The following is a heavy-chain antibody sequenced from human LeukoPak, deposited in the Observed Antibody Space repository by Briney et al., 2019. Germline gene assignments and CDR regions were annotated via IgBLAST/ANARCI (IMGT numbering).Heavy chain of an antibody. CDR3: ARDRYSSSWYAINY. V-gene: IGHV3-30*04. CDR2: ISYDGSNK. J-gene: IGHJ4*02. D-gene: IGHD6-13*01. CDR1: GFTFSSYA. Sequence: GGSLRLSCAASGFTFSSYAVHWVRQAPGKGLEWVAVISYDGSNKYYADSVKGRFTISRDNSKNTLYLQMNSLRAEDTAVYYCARDRYSSSWYAINYWGQGTLVTVSS.